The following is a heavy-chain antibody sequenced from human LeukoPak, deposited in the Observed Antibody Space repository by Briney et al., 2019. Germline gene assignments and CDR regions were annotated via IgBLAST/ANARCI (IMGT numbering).Heavy chain of an antibody. V-gene: IGHV4-59*01. CDR3: ARVALNYCSGGSCYPFFDY. CDR2: IYYSGST. CDR1: GGSSSSYY. Sequence: SETLSLTCTVSGGSSSSYYWSWIRQPPGKGLEWIGYIYYSGSTNYNPSLKSRVTISVDTSKNQFSLKLSSVTAADTAVYYCARVALNYCSGGSCYPFFDYWGQGTLVTVSS. J-gene: IGHJ4*02. D-gene: IGHD2-15*01.